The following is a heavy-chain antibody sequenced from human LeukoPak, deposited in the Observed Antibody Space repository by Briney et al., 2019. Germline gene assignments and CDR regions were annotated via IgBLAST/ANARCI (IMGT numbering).Heavy chain of an antibody. Sequence: SETLSLTCTVSGGSISSYYWSWIRQPPGKGLEWIGYIYYSGSTNYNPSLKSRVTMSVDTSKNQFSLKLSSVTAADTAVYYCARTCSGGSCGYYYMDVWGKGTTVTVSS. J-gene: IGHJ6*03. CDR3: ARTCSGGSCGYYYMDV. CDR2: IYYSGST. V-gene: IGHV4-59*12. D-gene: IGHD2-15*01. CDR1: GGSISSYY.